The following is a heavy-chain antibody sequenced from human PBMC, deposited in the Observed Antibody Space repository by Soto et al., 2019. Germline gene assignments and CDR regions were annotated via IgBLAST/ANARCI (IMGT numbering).Heavy chain of an antibody. V-gene: IGHV1-69*12. CDR1: GGTFSNYA. D-gene: IGHD2-2*01. CDR2: IIPIFDTA. CDR3: ARHDCISSSCYYYYYYGMDV. J-gene: IGHJ6*02. Sequence: QVHLVQSGAEVKKPGSSVKVSCKASGGTFSNYAISWVRQAPGQGLEWMGGIIPIFDTANYAQKFQGRVTITEDESTSTAYMELSSLRSEDTAVYYCARHDCISSSCYYYYYYGMDVWGQGTTVTVSS.